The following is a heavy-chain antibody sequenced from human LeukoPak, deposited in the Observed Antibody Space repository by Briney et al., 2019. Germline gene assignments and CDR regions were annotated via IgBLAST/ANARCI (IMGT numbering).Heavy chain of an antibody. CDR2: IKQDGSEK. Sequence: GGSLRLSCAASGFTFSSYWMSWVRQAPGKGLEWVANIKQDGSEKYYVDSVKGRFTISRDNAKNSLYLQMNSLRAEDTAVYYCARTRLSKDSGSYPSDFDYWGQGTLVTVSS. J-gene: IGHJ4*02. CDR1: GFTFSSYW. D-gene: IGHD1-26*01. CDR3: ARTRLSKDSGSYPSDFDY. V-gene: IGHV3-7*01.